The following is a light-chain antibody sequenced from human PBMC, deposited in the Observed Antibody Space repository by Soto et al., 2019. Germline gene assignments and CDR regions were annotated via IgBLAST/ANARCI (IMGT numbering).Light chain of an antibody. CDR1: QSVSSY. V-gene: IGKV3D-15*01. J-gene: IGKJ5*01. CDR2: GAS. Sequence: EVGFTQSPSTRTWSPGGRVTLSGRASQSVSSYLAWYQQKPGQAPRLLIYGASSRATGIPARFSGSGSGTGFTLTISRLEPEDFAVYYCQQYNNWPINFGQGTRLEI. CDR3: QQYNNWPIN.